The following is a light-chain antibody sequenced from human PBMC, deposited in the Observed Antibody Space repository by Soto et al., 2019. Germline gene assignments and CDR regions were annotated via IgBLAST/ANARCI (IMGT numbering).Light chain of an antibody. J-gene: IGKJ4*01. CDR1: QSVSSSY. V-gene: IGKV3-20*01. Sequence: EIVLTQSPGTLSLSPGERATLSCRASQSVSSSYLAWYQQTPGQAPRLLTYGASSRATGIPDRFSGSGSGTDFTLTISRLEPEDFAVYYCQQYGSSAFTFGGGTKVEIK. CDR3: QQYGSSAFT. CDR2: GAS.